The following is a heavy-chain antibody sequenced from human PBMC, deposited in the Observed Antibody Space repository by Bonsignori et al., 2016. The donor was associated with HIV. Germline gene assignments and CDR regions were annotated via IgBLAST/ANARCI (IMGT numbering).Heavy chain of an antibody. CDR2: ISSSSSYI. V-gene: IGHV3-21*01. Sequence: GESLKISCAASGFTFNSYSMNWVRQAPGKGLECVSSISSSSSYIYYADSVKGRFTISRDNAKNSLYLQMNSLRAEDTAVYYCARDIDFPLYYFDYWGQGTLVTVSS. CDR1: GFTFNSYS. CDR3: ARDIDFPLYYFDY. D-gene: IGHD3-3*01. J-gene: IGHJ4*02.